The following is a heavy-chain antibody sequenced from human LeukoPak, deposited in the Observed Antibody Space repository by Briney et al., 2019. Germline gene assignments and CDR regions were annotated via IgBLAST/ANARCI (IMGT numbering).Heavy chain of an antibody. CDR2: INPNSSGT. CDR1: GYTFTGYY. V-gene: IGHV1-2*02. J-gene: IGHJ4*02. D-gene: IGHD6-6*01. Sequence: ASVKVSCKASGYTFTGYYMHWVRQAPGQGLEWMGWINPNSSGTNYAQKFQGRVTMTRDTSISTAYMELSRLRSDDTAVYYCARVDSSSAGIDYWGQGTLVTVSS. CDR3: ARVDSSSAGIDY.